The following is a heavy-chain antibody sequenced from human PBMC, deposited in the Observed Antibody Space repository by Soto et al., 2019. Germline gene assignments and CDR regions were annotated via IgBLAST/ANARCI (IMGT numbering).Heavy chain of an antibody. D-gene: IGHD3-3*01. CDR2: IYWDDDK. V-gene: IGHV2-5*02. Sequence: QITLKESGPTLVKPTQTLTLTCTFSGFSLSTSGVGVGWIRQPPGKALEWLALIYWDDDKRYSPSLKSRLTITKDTPQNPVVLKMTNMGPVDTATYFCAHRQVGYLYYRGQGTLVTVSS. CDR3: AHRQVGYLYY. CDR1: GFSLSTSGVG. J-gene: IGHJ4*02.